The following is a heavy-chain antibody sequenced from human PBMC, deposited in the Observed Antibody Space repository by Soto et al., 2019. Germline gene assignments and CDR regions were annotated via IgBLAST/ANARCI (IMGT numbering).Heavy chain of an antibody. CDR3: ASCSGGSCLSRDGFDY. J-gene: IGHJ4*02. D-gene: IGHD2-15*01. CDR1: GYTFTRYP. Sequence: QVQLVQSGAEVKKPGASVKISCKASGYTFTRYPMHWVRQAPGQRLEWMGWINAGSGNTKYSQKFQGRVTITRDTSASTAYMELSSLRSEDTAVYYCASCSGGSCLSRDGFDYWGQGTLVTVSS. CDR2: INAGSGNT. V-gene: IGHV1-3*01.